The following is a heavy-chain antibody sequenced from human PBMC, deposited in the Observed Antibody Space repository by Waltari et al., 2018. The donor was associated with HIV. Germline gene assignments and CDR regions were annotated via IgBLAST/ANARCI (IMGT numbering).Heavy chain of an antibody. CDR2: ASHSGGT. CDR1: VSYIKTAYY. J-gene: IGHJ2*01. V-gene: IGHV4-38-2*02. Sequence: QVQLQESGPGLVKPSDTLSLSCIVPVSYIKTAYYWGWIRQPPGKGLEWLGGASHSGGTFHNASLQSRVTISVDRSKNQVSLKVNSVTAADTAVYYCARAGVVPALFDLWGRGTLVTVSS. D-gene: IGHD3-3*01. CDR3: ARAGVVPALFDL.